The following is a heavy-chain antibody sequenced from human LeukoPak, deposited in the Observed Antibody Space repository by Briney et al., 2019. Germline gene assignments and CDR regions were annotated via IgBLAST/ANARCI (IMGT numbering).Heavy chain of an antibody. CDR3: TTEAEWFGELGNGFY. J-gene: IGHJ4*02. D-gene: IGHD3-10*01. V-gene: IGHV3-15*01. Sequence: GGSLRLSCAASGLTFNNAWMTWVRQVPGQGLEWVGRIKSKTDGGTTDYAAPVKGRFTISRDDSKNTLYLQMNSLKTEDTAVYYCTTEAEWFGELGNGFYWGQGTLVTVSS. CDR2: IKSKTDGGTT. CDR1: GLTFNNAW.